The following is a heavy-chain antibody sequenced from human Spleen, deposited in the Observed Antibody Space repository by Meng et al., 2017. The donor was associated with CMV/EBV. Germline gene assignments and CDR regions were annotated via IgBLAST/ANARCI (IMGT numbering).Heavy chain of an antibody. CDR3: ARDQLSSSNSWSLDS. V-gene: IGHV3-21*01. J-gene: IGHJ4*02. Sequence: GGSLRLSCAASGFDFSSYSMNWVRQTQGKGPEWVSCISSTSRFIYYTGSVKGRFTISRDNRKNSMYLQMNYLRAEDTAVYYCARDQLSSSNSWSLDSWGQGTLVTVSS. CDR1: GFDFSSYS. CDR2: ISSTSRFI. D-gene: IGHD2-2*01.